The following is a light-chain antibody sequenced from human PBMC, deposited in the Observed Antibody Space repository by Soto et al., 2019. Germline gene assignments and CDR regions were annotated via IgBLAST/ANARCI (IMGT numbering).Light chain of an antibody. Sequence: EVVLTQSPGTLSLSPGERATLSCRASQAVSSILLAWYQQKPGQAPRLLIYGASSRASGIPDRFSGSGSGKDFTLTVSRLEPEDFAVYYCQQHGTSPIFGGGTKVEIK. J-gene: IGKJ4*01. CDR1: QAVSSIL. V-gene: IGKV3-20*01. CDR3: QQHGTSPI. CDR2: GAS.